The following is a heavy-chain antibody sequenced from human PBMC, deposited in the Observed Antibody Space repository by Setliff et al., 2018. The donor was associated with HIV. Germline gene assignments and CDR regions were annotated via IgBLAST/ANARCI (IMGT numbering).Heavy chain of an antibody. J-gene: IGHJ6*02. Sequence: SSETLSLTCAVSGGSISSGGYSWSWIRQPPGKGLEWIGYIYHSGSTYYNPSLKSRVTISIDRSKNQFSLKLSSVTAADTAVYYCARESPLNYYDSSGYYYVGNYYGMDVWGQGTTVTVS. D-gene: IGHD3-22*01. CDR3: ARESPLNYYDSSGYYYVGNYYGMDV. CDR2: IYHSGST. V-gene: IGHV4-30-2*01. CDR1: GGSISSGGYS.